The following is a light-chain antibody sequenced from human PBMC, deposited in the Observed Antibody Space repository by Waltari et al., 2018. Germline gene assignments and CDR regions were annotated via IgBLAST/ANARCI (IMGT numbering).Light chain of an antibody. V-gene: IGKV3-20*01. CDR1: HSVNNNY. Sequence: EIVLTQSPGTLSLSPGESATLSSRASHSVNNNYLAWDHAKPGQAPRLLIYGISLRATGFPDRFSGGGSGTDFTLTISRLEPEDFAVYYCQHYGGSPKYTFGQGTKLEIK. CDR2: GIS. J-gene: IGKJ2*01. CDR3: QHYGGSPKYT.